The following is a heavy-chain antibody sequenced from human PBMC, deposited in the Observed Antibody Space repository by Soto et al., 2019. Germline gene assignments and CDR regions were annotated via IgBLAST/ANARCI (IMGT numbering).Heavy chain of an antibody. D-gene: IGHD3-10*01. Sequence: TLCLTCTVSGGSIRSRGYYWSWNRQHPGKGLEWIGYIYYSGSTYYNPSLKSRVTISVDTSKNQFSLKLSSVTAADTAVYYCARGDYYAYFDPCGQGTLVTVSS. V-gene: IGHV4-31*03. J-gene: IGHJ5*02. CDR2: IYYSGST. CDR3: ARGDYYAYFDP. CDR1: GGSIRSRGYY.